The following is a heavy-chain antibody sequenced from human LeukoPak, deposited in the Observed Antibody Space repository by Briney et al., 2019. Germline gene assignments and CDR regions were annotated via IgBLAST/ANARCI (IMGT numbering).Heavy chain of an antibody. CDR2: ISGSGGST. CDR1: GFTFSSYA. J-gene: IGHJ2*01. CDR3: AKAGYYDILTGHRGYFDL. Sequence: GGSLRLSCAAPGFTFSSYAMSWVRQAPGKGLEWVSAISGSGGSTYYADSVKGRFTISRDNSKNTLYLQMNSLRAEDTAVYYCAKAGYYDILTGHRGYFDLWGRGTLVTVSS. V-gene: IGHV3-23*01. D-gene: IGHD3-9*01.